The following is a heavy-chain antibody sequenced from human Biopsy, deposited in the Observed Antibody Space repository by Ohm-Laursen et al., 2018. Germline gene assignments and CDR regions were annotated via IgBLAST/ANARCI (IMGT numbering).Heavy chain of an antibody. Sequence: SLRLSCTASGFTFSSYGMHWVRQAPGKGLEWVSLISNDGDIKYSADSMEGRFTISRDNSRNTLFLQMNSLKAEDTAVYYCAKGRFPYTSGYSSVFEYWGQGTLVTVSS. CDR1: GFTFSSYG. D-gene: IGHD3-22*01. CDR2: ISNDGDIK. CDR3: AKGRFPYTSGYSSVFEY. J-gene: IGHJ4*02. V-gene: IGHV3-30*18.